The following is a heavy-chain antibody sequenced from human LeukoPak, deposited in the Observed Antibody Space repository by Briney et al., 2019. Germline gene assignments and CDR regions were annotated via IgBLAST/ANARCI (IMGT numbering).Heavy chain of an antibody. CDR1: GYTFTGYY. J-gene: IGHJ4*02. CDR2: INPNSGGT. V-gene: IGHV1-2*02. D-gene: IGHD2-21*02. CDR3: ARAGGLSYCGGDCYSFDY. Sequence: ASVKVSFKASGYTFTGYYMHWVRQAPGQGLEWMGWINPNSGGTNYAQKFQGRVTMTRDTSISTAYMELSRLRSDDTAVYYCARAGGLSYCGGDCYSFDYWGQGTLVTVSS.